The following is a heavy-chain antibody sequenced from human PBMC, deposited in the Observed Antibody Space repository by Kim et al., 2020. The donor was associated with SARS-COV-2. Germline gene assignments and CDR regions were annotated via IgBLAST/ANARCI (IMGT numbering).Heavy chain of an antibody. CDR3: AREAGNMVRGVNHYYYYYGMDV. CDR1: GFTFSSYS. J-gene: IGHJ6*02. D-gene: IGHD3-10*01. V-gene: IGHV3-48*02. CDR2: ISSSSSTI. Sequence: GGSLRLSCAASGFTFSSYSMNWVRQAPGKGLEWVSYISSSSSTIYYADSVKGRFTISRDNAKNSLYLQMNSLRDEDTAVYYCAREAGNMVRGVNHYYYYYGMDVWGQGTTVTVSS.